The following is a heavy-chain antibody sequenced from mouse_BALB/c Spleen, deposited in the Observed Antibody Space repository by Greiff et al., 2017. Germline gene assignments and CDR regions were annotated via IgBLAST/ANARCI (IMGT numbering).Heavy chain of an antibody. J-gene: IGHJ1*01. D-gene: IGHD1-1*01. Sequence: EVQGVESGGGLVQPGGSRKLSCAASGFTFSSFGMHWVRQAPEKGLEWVAYISSGSSTIYYADTVKGRFTISRDNPKNTLFLQMTSLRSEDTAMYYCARSPHYYGSSYDWYFDVWGAGTTVTVSS. V-gene: IGHV5-17*02. CDR2: ISSGSSTI. CDR1: GFTFSSFG. CDR3: ARSPHYYGSSYDWYFDV.